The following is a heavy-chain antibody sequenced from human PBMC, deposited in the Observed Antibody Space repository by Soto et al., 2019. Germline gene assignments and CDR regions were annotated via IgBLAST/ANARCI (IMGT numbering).Heavy chain of an antibody. Sequence: QVQLVQSGAEVKKPGASVKVSCKASGYTFISYGIRWVRQAPGQGLEWMGWISAYNGNTNYAQKLQGRVTMTTDTSTRTAYMELRSLRSADTAVYYCARAPYYSGSGSYLGQPFPRAGYGMDVWGQGTTVTVSS. CDR1: GYTFISYG. CDR3: ARAPYYSGSGSYLGQPFPRAGYGMDV. CDR2: ISAYNGNT. D-gene: IGHD3-10*01. J-gene: IGHJ6*02. V-gene: IGHV1-18*01.